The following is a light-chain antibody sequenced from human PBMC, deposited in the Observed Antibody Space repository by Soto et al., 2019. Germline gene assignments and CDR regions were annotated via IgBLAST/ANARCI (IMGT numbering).Light chain of an antibody. CDR1: QSVSSN. J-gene: IGKJ1*01. CDR3: QQYNNWPRT. CDR2: GAS. V-gene: IGKV3-15*01. Sequence: EIVMTQSPATLSVSPGERATLSCRASQSVSSNLAWYQQKPGQAPRLLIYGASTRATGIPARFSGSGSGTDFILTISSLQSEDFAVYYCQQYNNWPRTFGQGTNVEIK.